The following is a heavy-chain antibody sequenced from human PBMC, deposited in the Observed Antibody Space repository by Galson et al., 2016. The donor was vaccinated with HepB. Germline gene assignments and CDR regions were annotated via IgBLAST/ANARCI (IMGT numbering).Heavy chain of an antibody. D-gene: IGHD2/OR15-2a*01. CDR3: ARGRGRTWPTSDY. CDR1: GGSISGYH. J-gene: IGHJ4*02. Sequence: SETLSLTCDVHGGSISGYHWNWIRQPPGKGLEWLGEINDGGITSYSPSLESRVTVSVDLSKNQLSLNLVAVTAADTAVYYCARGRGRTWPTSDYWGQGVLVTVSS. CDR2: INDGGIT. V-gene: IGHV4-34*01.